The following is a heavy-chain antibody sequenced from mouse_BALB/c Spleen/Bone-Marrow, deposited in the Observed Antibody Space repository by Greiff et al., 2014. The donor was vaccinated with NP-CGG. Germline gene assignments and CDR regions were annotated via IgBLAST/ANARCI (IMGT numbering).Heavy chain of an antibody. D-gene: IGHD2-1*01. V-gene: IGHV14-1*02. CDR1: GFDIKDYY. Sequence: EVQLQQSGAELVRPGALVKLSCKASGFDIKDYYIHWMQLRPEQGLEWIGRLDPENDNTVYDPKFQGKASITADTSSNTAFLQLNSLTSEDTAVYYCARGNYLFAYWGQGTLVTVSA. CDR2: LDPENDNT. J-gene: IGHJ3*01. CDR3: ARGNYLFAY.